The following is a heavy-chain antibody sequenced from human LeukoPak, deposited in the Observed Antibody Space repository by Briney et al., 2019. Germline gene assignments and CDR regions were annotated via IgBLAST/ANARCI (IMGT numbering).Heavy chain of an antibody. D-gene: IGHD6-13*01. V-gene: IGHV4-59*01. Sequence: SETLSLTCTVSGGSISSYYWSWIRQPPGKGLEWIGYIYYSGTTNYNPSLKSRVTVSVDTSKNQFSLKLSSMTAADTAVYYCARGVYIAAAQYGYWGQGTLVTVSS. CDR1: GGSISSYY. CDR3: ARGVYIAAAQYGY. J-gene: IGHJ4*02. CDR2: IYYSGTT.